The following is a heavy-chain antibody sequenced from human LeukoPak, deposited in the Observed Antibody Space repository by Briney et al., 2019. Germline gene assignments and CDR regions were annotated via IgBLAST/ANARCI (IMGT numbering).Heavy chain of an antibody. Sequence: GASLQISCKGSGSSFTSYWIGWVRQMPGKGLEWMGIIYPGDSDTRYSPSFQGQVTISADKSISTAYLQWSSLKASDTAMYYCARHPRYYDYVWGSYRIPDHCGMDVWGQGTTVTVSS. CDR1: GSSFTSYW. J-gene: IGHJ6*02. CDR2: IYPGDSDT. D-gene: IGHD3-16*02. CDR3: ARHPRYYDYVWGSYRIPDHCGMDV. V-gene: IGHV5-51*01.